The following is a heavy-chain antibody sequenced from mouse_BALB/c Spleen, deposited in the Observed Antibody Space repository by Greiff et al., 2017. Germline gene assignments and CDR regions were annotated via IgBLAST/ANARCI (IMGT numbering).Heavy chain of an antibody. V-gene: IGHV4-1*02. CDR3: ARWLLHAMDY. D-gene: IGHD2-3*01. CDR2: INPDSSTI. CDR1: GFDFSRYW. Sequence: EVHLVESGGGLVQPGGSLKLSCAASGFDFSRYWMSWVRQAPGKGLEWIGEINPDSSTINYTPSLKDKFIISRDNAKNTLYLQMSKVRSEDTALYYCARWLLHAMDYWGQGTSVTVSS. J-gene: IGHJ4*01.